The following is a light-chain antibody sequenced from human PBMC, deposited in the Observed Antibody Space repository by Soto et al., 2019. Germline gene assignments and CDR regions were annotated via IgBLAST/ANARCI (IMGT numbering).Light chain of an antibody. V-gene: IGLV2-14*01. CDR2: EVS. Sequence: QGSLTLPACVSGSPGQSSTMSCTGTSSDIGNYNYVSWYQQHPGKAPKLMISEVSNRPSGVSNRFSGSKSGNTASLTISGLQPEDEADYYCRSYTSTSSSVFGGGTKVTVL. J-gene: IGLJ1*01. CDR3: RSYTSTSSSV. CDR1: SSDIGNYNY.